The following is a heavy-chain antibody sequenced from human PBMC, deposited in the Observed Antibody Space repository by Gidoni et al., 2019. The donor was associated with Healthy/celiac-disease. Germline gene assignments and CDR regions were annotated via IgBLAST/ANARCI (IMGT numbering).Heavy chain of an antibody. CDR3: ARDEPLWSGYYMDYYYMDV. CDR2: ISSSSSYI. CDR1: GFTFSSDS. V-gene: IGHV3-21*01. Sequence: EVQLVESGGGLVKPGGSLSLSCAASGFTFSSDSMNWGRQAPGKGLECASSISSSSSYIYYAASVKCRFTISRDNAKNSLYLQMNSLRAEDTAVYYCARDEPLWSGYYMDYYYMDVWGKGTTVTVSS. J-gene: IGHJ6*03. D-gene: IGHD3-3*01.